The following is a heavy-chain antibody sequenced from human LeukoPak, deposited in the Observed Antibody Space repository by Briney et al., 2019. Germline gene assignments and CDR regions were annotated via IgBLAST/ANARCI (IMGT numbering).Heavy chain of an antibody. V-gene: IGHV1-18*01. J-gene: IGHJ5*02. CDR3: ARDPGNSPSPAWFDP. Sequence: ASVKVSCKASGYTFTNYGISWVRQAPGQGLEWMGWISAYNGNRNYAQELQGRVTMTTDTSTSTAYMELRSLRSDDTAVYYCARDPGNSPSPAWFDPWGQGTLVTVSS. D-gene: IGHD2/OR15-2a*01. CDR2: ISAYNGNR. CDR1: GYTFTNYG.